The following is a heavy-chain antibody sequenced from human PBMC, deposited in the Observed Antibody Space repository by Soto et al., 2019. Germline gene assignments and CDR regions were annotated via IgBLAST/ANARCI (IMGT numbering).Heavy chain of an antibody. CDR3: TIERITIFGVVLGD. V-gene: IGHV3-15*07. CDR1: GFTFSNAW. J-gene: IGHJ4*02. Sequence: GGSLRLSCAASGFTFSNAWMNWVRKAPGKGLEWVGRIKSKTDGGTTDYAEPVKGRFIISRDDSKNTLYLQMNSLKTEDTAVYYCTIERITIFGVVLGDWGQGTLVTVSS. CDR2: IKSKTDGGTT. D-gene: IGHD3-3*01.